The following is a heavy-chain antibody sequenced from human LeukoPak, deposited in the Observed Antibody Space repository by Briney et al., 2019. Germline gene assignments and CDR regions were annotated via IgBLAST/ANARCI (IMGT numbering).Heavy chain of an antibody. Sequence: SETLSLTCTVSDASISSWYWSWIRQPPGKGLEWIGYIYGSGNTNYNPSLKSRVTMSIDTSKNQFSLKLTSVTAADTATYYCARETSLAGFASGLGFNYWGQGILVTVSS. D-gene: IGHD6-19*01. CDR1: DASISSWY. J-gene: IGHJ4*02. CDR2: IYGSGNT. CDR3: ARETSLAGFASGLGFNY. V-gene: IGHV4-59*01.